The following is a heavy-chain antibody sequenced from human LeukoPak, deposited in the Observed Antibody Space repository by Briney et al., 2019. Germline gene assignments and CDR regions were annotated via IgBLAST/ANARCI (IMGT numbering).Heavy chain of an antibody. CDR1: GFTFSISA. D-gene: IGHD3-3*01. J-gene: IGHJ4*02. CDR3: WSGLDY. CDR2: IRSKPNSYAT. V-gene: IGHV3-73*01. Sequence: PGGSLRLSCAASGFTFSISAMSWVRQASGKGLEWVGRIRSKPNSYATAYAASVTGRFTISRDDSKNTAYLQMDSLKTEDTAVYYCWSGLDYWGQGILVTVSS.